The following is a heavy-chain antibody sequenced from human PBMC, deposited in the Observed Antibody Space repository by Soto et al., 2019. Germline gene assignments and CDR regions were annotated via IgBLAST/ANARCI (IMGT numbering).Heavy chain of an antibody. D-gene: IGHD6-19*01. CDR1: GFTFSSYW. Sequence: EVQLVESGGGLVQPGGSLRLCCAASGFTFSSYWMSWVRQAPGKGLECVANINQDGSEKYYVDSVKGRFTISRDNAKNSLCLQMHSLRVEDTAVYYCARKAVAGTSFDYWGQGTLVTVSS. J-gene: IGHJ4*02. V-gene: IGHV3-7*01. CDR2: INQDGSEK. CDR3: ARKAVAGTSFDY.